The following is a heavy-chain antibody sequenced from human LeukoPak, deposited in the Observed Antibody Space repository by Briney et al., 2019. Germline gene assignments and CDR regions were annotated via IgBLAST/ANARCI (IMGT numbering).Heavy chain of an antibody. CDR1: GCTFSSYA. Sequence: GGSLRLSCAASGCTFSSYAMSWVRQAPGKGQEWVSASSGSGGSTYYADSVKGRFTISRDNSKNTLYLQMNSLRAEDTAVYYCAKNARITMVRGAFFDYWGQGTLVTVSS. CDR2: SSGSGGST. CDR3: AKNARITMVRGAFFDY. V-gene: IGHV3-23*01. J-gene: IGHJ4*02. D-gene: IGHD3-10*01.